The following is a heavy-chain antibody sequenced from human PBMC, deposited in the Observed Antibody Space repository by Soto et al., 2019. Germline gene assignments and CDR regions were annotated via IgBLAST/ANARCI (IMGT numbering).Heavy chain of an antibody. Sequence: PGGSLRLSCAASNFTFSIYTMNWVRQAPGKGLEWVSSISSSSSYIYYADSVKGRFTISRDNAKNSLYLQMNSLRAEDTAVYYCARWGMGTWFGELSYGMDVWGQGTTVTVSS. J-gene: IGHJ6*02. D-gene: IGHD3-10*01. CDR2: ISSSSSYI. CDR1: NFTFSIYT. V-gene: IGHV3-21*01. CDR3: ARWGMGTWFGELSYGMDV.